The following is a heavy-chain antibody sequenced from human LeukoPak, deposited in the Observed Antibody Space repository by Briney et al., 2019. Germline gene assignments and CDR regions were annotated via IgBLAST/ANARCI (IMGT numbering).Heavy chain of an antibody. CDR1: GFTFGDYA. D-gene: IGHD2-2*01. CDR3: TVGVGYCSSTSCLGANFYNDY. CDR2: IRSKAYGGTT. Sequence: GGSLRLSCTASGFTFGDYAMSWVRQAPGKGLEWVGFIRSKAYGGTTEYAASVKGRFTISRDDSKSIAYLQMNSLKTEDTAVYYCTVGVGYCSSTSCLGANFYNDYWGQGTLVTVSS. V-gene: IGHV3-49*04. J-gene: IGHJ4*02.